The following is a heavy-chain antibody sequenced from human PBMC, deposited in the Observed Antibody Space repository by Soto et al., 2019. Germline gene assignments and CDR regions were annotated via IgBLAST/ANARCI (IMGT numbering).Heavy chain of an antibody. J-gene: IGHJ4*02. V-gene: IGHV3-53*01. D-gene: IGHD6-6*01. CDR3: GRGPHIAARPLDY. CDR2: IYSGGST. Sequence: GGSLRLSCAASGFTVSSNYMSWVRQAPGKGLEWVSVIYSGGSTYYADSVKGRFTISRDNSKNTLYLQMNSLRAEDTAVYYCGRGPHIAARPLDYWGQGTLVTVSS. CDR1: GFTVSSNY.